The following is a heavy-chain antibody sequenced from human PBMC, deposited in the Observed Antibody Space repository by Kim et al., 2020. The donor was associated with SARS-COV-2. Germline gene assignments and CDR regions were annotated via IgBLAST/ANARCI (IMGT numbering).Heavy chain of an antibody. Sequence: SETLSLTCTVSGGSISSYYWSWIRQPPGKGLEWIGYIYYSGSTNYNPSLKSRVTISVDTSKNQFSLKLSSVTAADTAVYYCARATVATXGGYYYGMXVWGQGTTVTXSS. J-gene: IGHJ6*02. V-gene: IGHV4-59*01. D-gene: IGHD4-4*01. CDR1: GGSISSYY. CDR2: IYYSGST. CDR3: ARATVATXGGYYYGMXV.